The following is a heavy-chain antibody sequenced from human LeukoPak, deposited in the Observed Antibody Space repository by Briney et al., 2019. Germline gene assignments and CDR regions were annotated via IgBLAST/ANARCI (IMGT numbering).Heavy chain of an antibody. CDR3: TRHGDGFRY. D-gene: IGHD3-9*01. J-gene: IGHJ4*02. CDR2: INPGDSDA. CDR1: GYNFVSSR. Sequence: EESLKISCKGSGYNFVSSRIGWVRQMPGKGLEWMGTINPGDSDAAYSPSFQGHVTFLVDKSTATAYLQWGSLEVSDTAIYYCTRHGDGFRYWGQGTLVTVSS. V-gene: IGHV5-51*01.